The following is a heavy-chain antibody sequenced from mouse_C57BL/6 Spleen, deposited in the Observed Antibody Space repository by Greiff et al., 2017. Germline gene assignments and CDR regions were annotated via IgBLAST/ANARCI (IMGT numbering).Heavy chain of an antibody. CDR2: ISYDGSN. CDR3: ARVPLWLYYFDY. V-gene: IGHV3-6*01. CDR1: GYSITSGYY. J-gene: IGHJ2*01. D-gene: IGHD2-2*01. Sequence: EVKLMESGPGLVKPSQSLSLTCSVTGYSITSGYYWNWIRQFPGNKLEWMGYISYDGSNNYNPSLKNRISITRDTSKNQFFLKLNSVTTEDTATYYCARVPLWLYYFDYWGQGTTLTVSS.